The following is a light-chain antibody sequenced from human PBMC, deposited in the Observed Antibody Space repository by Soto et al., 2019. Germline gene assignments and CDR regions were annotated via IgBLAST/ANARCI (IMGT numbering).Light chain of an antibody. J-gene: IGKJ3*01. V-gene: IGKV1-8*01. Sequence: AIRMTQSPSSLSASTGDRVTITCRASQGISSYLAWYQQKPGKAPKLLIYAASTLQSGVPSRFSGSGSVTDFTLTISCLQSEDFATYYCQQYYSYPLFTFGPGTKVDIK. CDR2: AAS. CDR3: QQYYSYPLFT. CDR1: QGISSY.